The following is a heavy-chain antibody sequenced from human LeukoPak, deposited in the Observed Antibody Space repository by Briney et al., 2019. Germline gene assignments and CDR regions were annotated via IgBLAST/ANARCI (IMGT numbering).Heavy chain of an antibody. D-gene: IGHD4-11*01. CDR1: GGSISSGGYY. CDR3: ARDPDYSNDY. Sequence: SETLSLTCTVSGGSISSGGYYWSWIRQHPGKGLEWIGYIYYSGSTYYNPSLKSRVTISVDTSKNQFSLKLSSVTAADTAVYYCARDPDYSNDYWGQGTLVTVSS. V-gene: IGHV4-31*03. CDR2: IYYSGST. J-gene: IGHJ4*02.